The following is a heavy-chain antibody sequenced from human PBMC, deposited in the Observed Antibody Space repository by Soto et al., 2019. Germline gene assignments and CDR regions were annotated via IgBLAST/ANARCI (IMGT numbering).Heavy chain of an antibody. CDR1: GGTFTSYA. CDR3: ARAYILELRTGGYLYHYGMDV. D-gene: IGHD1-7*01. J-gene: IGHJ6*02. Sequence: GASVKVSCKASGGTFTSYAISWVRQAPGQGLEWMGGIIPIFGTANYAQKFQGRVTITADESTSTAYMELSSLRSEDTAVYYWARAYILELRTGGYLYHYGMDVWGQGTMVTVSS. CDR2: IIPIFGTA. V-gene: IGHV1-69*13.